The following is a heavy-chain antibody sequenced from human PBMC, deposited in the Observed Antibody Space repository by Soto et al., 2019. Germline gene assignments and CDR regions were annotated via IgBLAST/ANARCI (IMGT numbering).Heavy chain of an antibody. CDR2: MNPNSGNT. V-gene: IGHV1-8*01. Sequence: VSVKVSCKASGYTFTSYDINWVRQATGQGLEWMGWMNPNSGNTGYAQKFQGRVTMTRNTSISTAYMELSSLRSEDTAVYYCARGSERGWFGEFLIFDYWGQGTLVTVSS. J-gene: IGHJ4*02. CDR1: GYTFTSYD. D-gene: IGHD3-10*01. CDR3: ARGSERGWFGEFLIFDY.